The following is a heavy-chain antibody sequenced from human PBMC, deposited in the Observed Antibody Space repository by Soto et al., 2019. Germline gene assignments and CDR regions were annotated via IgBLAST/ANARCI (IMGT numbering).Heavy chain of an antibody. D-gene: IGHD3-22*01. V-gene: IGHV4-31*03. Sequence: SETLSLTCTVSGGSISSGGYYWSWIRQHPGKGLEWIGYIYYSGSTYYNPSLKSRVTISVDTSKNQFSLKLSSVTAADTAVYYCARETDYYDSSGYYRFDYWGQGTLVTVSS. CDR1: GGSISSGGYY. CDR3: ARETDYYDSSGYYRFDY. CDR2: IYYSGST. J-gene: IGHJ4*02.